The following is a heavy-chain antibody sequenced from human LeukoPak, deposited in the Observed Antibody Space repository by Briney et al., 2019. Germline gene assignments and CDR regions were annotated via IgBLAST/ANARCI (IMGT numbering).Heavy chain of an antibody. CDR2: ISSSSSYI. CDR3: ATADYYGLGSYYGGDY. D-gene: IGHD3-10*01. V-gene: IGHV3-21*01. Sequence: GGSLRLSCAASGFTFSSYSMNWVRQAPGKGLEWVSSISSSSSYIYYADSVKGRFTISRDNAKNSLYLQMNSLRAEDTAVYYCATADYYGLGSYYGGDYWGQGTLVTVSS. J-gene: IGHJ4*02. CDR1: GFTFSSYS.